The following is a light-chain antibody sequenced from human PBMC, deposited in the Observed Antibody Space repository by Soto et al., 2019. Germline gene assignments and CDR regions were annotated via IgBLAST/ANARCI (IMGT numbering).Light chain of an antibody. CDR1: SSDVGAYKY. V-gene: IGLV2-14*01. CDR3: SSYTSISTVV. CDR2: DVS. Sequence: QSVLTQPASVSGSPGQSITISCTGTSSDVGAYKYVSWYQQHPGKAPKLMIYDVSNRPSGVSNRFSGSKSGSTASLTISGLQAEDEADYYCSSYTSISTVVFGGGTKVTVL. J-gene: IGLJ2*01.